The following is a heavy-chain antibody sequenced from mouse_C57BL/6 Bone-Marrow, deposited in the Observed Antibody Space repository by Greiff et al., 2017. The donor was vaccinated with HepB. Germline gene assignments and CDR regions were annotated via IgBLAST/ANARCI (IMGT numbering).Heavy chain of an antibody. V-gene: IGHV2-2*01. CDR1: GFSLTSYG. CDR3: AKKRVLRGYFDV. CDR2: IWSGGST. J-gene: IGHJ1*03. Sequence: VNVVESGPGLVQPSQSLSITCTVSGFSLTSYGVHWVRQSPGKGLEWLGVIWSGGSTDYNAAFISRLSISKDNSKSQVFFKMNSLQADDTAIYFWAKKRVLRGYFDVWGTGTTVTVSS.